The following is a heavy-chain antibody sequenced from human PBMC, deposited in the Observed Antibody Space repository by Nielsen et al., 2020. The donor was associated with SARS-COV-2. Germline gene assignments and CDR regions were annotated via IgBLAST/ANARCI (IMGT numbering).Heavy chain of an antibody. CDR2: IRFDCSNA. D-gene: IGHD6-13*01. V-gene: IGHV3-30*02. CDR3: ARRSSPGYFFDY. Sequence: SLMISCPALGFNLSSYGMHWVRQAPGKGLEWVAFIRFDCSNAYFVDSVKGRFTISRDNSKNTLYLQMNSLRPEDTAVYYCARRSSPGYFFDYWGQGTLVTVSS. J-gene: IGHJ4*02. CDR1: GFNLSSYG.